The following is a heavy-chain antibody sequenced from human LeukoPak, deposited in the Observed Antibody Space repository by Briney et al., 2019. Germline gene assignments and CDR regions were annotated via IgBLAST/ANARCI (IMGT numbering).Heavy chain of an antibody. Sequence: ASVKVSCKASGYTFTGYYMHWVRQAPGQGLEWMGRINPNSGGTNYAQKFQGRVTMTRDTSISTAYMELSRLRSDDTAVYYCANFNLGIVVVINAFDIWGQGTMVTVSS. CDR3: ANFNLGIVVVINAFDI. J-gene: IGHJ3*02. V-gene: IGHV1-2*06. D-gene: IGHD3-22*01. CDR1: GYTFTGYY. CDR2: INPNSGGT.